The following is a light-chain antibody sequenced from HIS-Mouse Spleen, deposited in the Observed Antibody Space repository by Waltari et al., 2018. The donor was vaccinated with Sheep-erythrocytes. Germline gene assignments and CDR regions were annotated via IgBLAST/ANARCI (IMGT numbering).Light chain of an antibody. Sequence: QSALTQPPSASGSPGQSVTISCTGTSSDVGGYNYVSWSQQHPRKAPKLMIYEVSKRPSGVPDRFSGSKSGNTASLTVSGLQAEDEADYYCSSYAGSNNWVFGGGTKLTVL. CDR1: SSDVGGYNY. CDR3: SSYAGSNNWV. CDR2: EVS. J-gene: IGLJ3*02. V-gene: IGLV2-8*01.